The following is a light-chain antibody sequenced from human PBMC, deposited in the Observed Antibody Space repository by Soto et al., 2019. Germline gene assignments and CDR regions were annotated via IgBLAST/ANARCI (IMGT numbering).Light chain of an antibody. CDR3: SSYTSSSTLV. CDR2: DVS. J-gene: IGLJ1*01. CDR1: SSDVGGYNY. V-gene: IGLV2-14*01. Sequence: QSVLTQPASVSGSPGQSITISCTGTSSDVGGYNYVSWYQQHPGKAPKLMIYDVSNRPSGVSNRFSGSKSSNTASLTISGLQAEDEADYYCSSYTSSSTLVFGPGTKLTVL.